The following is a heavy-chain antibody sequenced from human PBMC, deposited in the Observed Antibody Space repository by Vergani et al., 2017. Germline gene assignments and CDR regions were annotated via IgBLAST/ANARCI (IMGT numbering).Heavy chain of an antibody. V-gene: IGHV3-15*01. CDR2: IKSKTDGGTT. CDR3: LLWFGDLGSY. J-gene: IGHJ4*02. Sequence: EVQLVESGGGLVKPGGSLRLSCAASGFAFSNAWMSWVRQAPGKGLEWVGRIKSKTDGGTTDYAAPVKGRFTISRDDSKNTLYLQMNSLKTEDTAVYYCLLWFGDLGSYWGQGTLVTVSS. CDR1: GFAFSNAW. D-gene: IGHD3-10*01.